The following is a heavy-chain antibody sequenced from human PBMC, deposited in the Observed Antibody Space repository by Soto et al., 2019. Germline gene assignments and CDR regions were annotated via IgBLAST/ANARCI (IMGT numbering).Heavy chain of an antibody. V-gene: IGHV4-59*01. J-gene: IGHJ4*02. CDR3: ARDSGYGDPFDY. D-gene: IGHD4-17*01. Sequence: SETLSLTCTVSGGYISPYYWSWIRQPPGKGLEWIGYIFYSGNTNYNPSLRSRATISVDTSKNQFSLKLSSVTAADTAVYYCARDSGYGDPFDYWGQGTLVTVSS. CDR2: IFYSGNT. CDR1: GGYISPYY.